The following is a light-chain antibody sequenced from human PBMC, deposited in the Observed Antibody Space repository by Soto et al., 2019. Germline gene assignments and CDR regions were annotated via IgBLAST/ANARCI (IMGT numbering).Light chain of an antibody. Sequence: EIVLTQSPGTLSLSPGERATLSFRASQSVSSSYLAGYQQKPGQTPRLLIYGASSRATGIPDRFSGSGSGTDFTLTISRLEPEDLAVYYCQQYGSSPRTFGQGTKLEIK. CDR1: QSVSSSY. J-gene: IGKJ2*01. CDR2: GAS. V-gene: IGKV3-20*01. CDR3: QQYGSSPRT.